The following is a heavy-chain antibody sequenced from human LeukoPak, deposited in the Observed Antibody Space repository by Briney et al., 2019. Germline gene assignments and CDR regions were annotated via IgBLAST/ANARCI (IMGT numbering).Heavy chain of an antibody. J-gene: IGHJ4*02. V-gene: IGHV1-69*13. CDR1: GGTFSSYA. D-gene: IGHD3-16*02. CDR2: IIPIFGTA. Sequence: EASVKVSCKASGGTFSSYAISWVRQDPGQGLEWMGGIIPIFGTANYAQKFQGRVTITADESTSTAYMELSSLRSEDTAVYYCARDPYDYVWGSYRYTFDYWGQGTLVTVSS. CDR3: ARDPYDYVWGSYRYTFDY.